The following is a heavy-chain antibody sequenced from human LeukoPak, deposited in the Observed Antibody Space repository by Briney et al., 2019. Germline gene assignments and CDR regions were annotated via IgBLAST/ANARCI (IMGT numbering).Heavy chain of an antibody. D-gene: IGHD6-19*01. CDR3: ARAYVGSSGWGAIDY. CDR2: INAGNGNT. V-gene: IGHV1-3*01. Sequence: GASVKVSCKASGYTFSTYAIHWVRQAPGQRLEWMGWINAGNGNTRYSQKFQGRVTITRDTSASTAYMELSSLRSEDTAVYYCARAYVGSSGWGAIDYWGQGTLVTVSS. CDR1: GYTFSTYA. J-gene: IGHJ4*02.